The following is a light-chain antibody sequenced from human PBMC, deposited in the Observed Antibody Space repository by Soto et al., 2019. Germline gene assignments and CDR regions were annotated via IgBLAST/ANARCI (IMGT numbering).Light chain of an antibody. Sequence: QSVLTQPASVSGSPGQSITISCTGTSSDVGGYNYVSWYQQHPGKAPKLMIYEVSNRPSGVSNRFSVSKSGNTASLTISGLPAEDEADYYCSSYTSSSTLVFGAGTQLTVL. J-gene: IGLJ1*01. V-gene: IGLV2-14*01. CDR2: EVS. CDR1: SSDVGGYNY. CDR3: SSYTSSSTLV.